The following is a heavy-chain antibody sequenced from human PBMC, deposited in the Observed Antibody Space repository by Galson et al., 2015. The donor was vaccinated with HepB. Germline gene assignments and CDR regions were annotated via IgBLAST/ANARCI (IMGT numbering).Heavy chain of an antibody. V-gene: IGHV1-69*02. CDR2: IIPILGIA. Sequence: SVKVSCKASGCTFSSYTISWVRQAPGQGLEWMGRIIPILGIANYAQKFQGRVTITADKSTSTAYMELSSLRSEDTAVYYCASTDNSSGWYHWGQGTLVTVSS. D-gene: IGHD6-19*01. CDR3: ASTDNSSGWYH. J-gene: IGHJ5*02. CDR1: GCTFSSYT.